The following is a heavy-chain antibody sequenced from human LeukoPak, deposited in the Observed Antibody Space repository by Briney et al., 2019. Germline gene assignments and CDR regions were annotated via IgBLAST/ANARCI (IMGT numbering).Heavy chain of an antibody. D-gene: IGHD3-10*01. CDR1: GFTFSSYG. CDR2: IWYDGSNK. J-gene: IGHJ4*02. CDR3: ARGVTAARGFDY. Sequence: GGSLRLSCAASGFTFSSYGMHWVSQAPGKGLEWVAVIWYDGSNKYYADSVKGRFTISRDNSKNTLYLQMNSLRAEDTAVYYCARGVTAARGFDYWGQGTLVTVSS. V-gene: IGHV3-33*01.